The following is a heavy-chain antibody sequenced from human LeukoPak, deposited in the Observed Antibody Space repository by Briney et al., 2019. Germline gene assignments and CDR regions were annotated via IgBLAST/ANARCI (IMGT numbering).Heavy chain of an antibody. CDR3: ARLASGYFDY. Sequence: SETLSLTCTVSGGSISTSNYYWGWIRQPAGKGLEWIGRIYTSGSTNYIPSLKSRLTISVDTSKNQFSLKLSSVTAADTAVYYCARLASGYFDYWGQGTLVTVSS. V-gene: IGHV4-61*02. CDR1: GGSISTSNYY. D-gene: IGHD6-6*01. J-gene: IGHJ4*02. CDR2: IYTSGST.